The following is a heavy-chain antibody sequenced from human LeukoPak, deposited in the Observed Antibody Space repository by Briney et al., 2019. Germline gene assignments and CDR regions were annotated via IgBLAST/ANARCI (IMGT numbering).Heavy chain of an antibody. CDR1: GYTFTSYD. D-gene: IGHD5-24*01. Sequence: ASVKVSCKASGYTFTSYDINWVRQATGQGLEWMGWMNPNSGNTGYAQKFQGRVTITRNTSISTVYMELSSLRSEDTAVYYCARGFGDGDSPIEDYWGQGTLVTVSS. CDR2: MNPNSGNT. J-gene: IGHJ4*02. CDR3: ARGFGDGDSPIEDY. V-gene: IGHV1-8*03.